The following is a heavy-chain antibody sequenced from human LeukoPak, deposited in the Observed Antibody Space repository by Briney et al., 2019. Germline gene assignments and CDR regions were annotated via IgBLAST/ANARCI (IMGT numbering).Heavy chain of an antibody. CDR3: ARRQDGHDY. J-gene: IGHJ4*02. CDR1: GNSIANTFYY. CDR2: IYTTGST. V-gene: IGHV4-61*02. Sequence: SETLSLTCTVSGNSIANTFYYCSWLRQPARKGLEWIGRIYTTGSTDYNPSLKSQVTISLHTSSNQFSLKLSSVTAAATAVYYCARRQDGHDYWGQGTLVTVSS.